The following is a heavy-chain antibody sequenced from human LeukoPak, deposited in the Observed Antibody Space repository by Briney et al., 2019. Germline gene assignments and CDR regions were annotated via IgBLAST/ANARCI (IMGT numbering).Heavy chain of an antibody. D-gene: IGHD3-22*01. CDR3: AREETYYYDSSGYYYGY. CDR2: IKQDGSEK. J-gene: IGHJ4*02. V-gene: IGHV3-7*01. CDR1: GFTFSSYW. Sequence: RSGGSLRLSCAASGFTFSSYWMSWVRQAPGKGLEWVANIKQDGSEKYYVDSVKGRFTISGDNAKNSLYLQMNSLRAEDTAVYYCAREETYYYDSSGYYYGYWGQGTLVTVSS.